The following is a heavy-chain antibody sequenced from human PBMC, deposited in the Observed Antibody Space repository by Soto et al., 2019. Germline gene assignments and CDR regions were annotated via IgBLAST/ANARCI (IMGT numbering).Heavy chain of an antibody. Sequence: PGGSLRLSCAASGFTFSSYAMHWVRQAPGKGLEWVAVISYDGSNKYYADSVKGRFTISRDNSKNTLYLQMNSLRAEDTAVYYCARDPTNIITIFGVVILRTPYGMDVWGQGTTVTVSS. CDR3: ARDPTNIITIFGVVILRTPYGMDV. CDR1: GFTFSSYA. CDR2: ISYDGSNK. D-gene: IGHD3-3*01. V-gene: IGHV3-30-3*01. J-gene: IGHJ6*02.